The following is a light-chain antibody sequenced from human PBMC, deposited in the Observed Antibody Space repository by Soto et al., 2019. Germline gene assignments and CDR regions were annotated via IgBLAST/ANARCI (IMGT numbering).Light chain of an antibody. Sequence: DIQMPQSPSSLSTSVGGRVSSTCRASQNIINYVNWYQQKPGKAPKLLIYAASSLQSWVSSRFSGSGSGTDFTLTISGLQPEDFATYHCQQTYNSTRSFGQGTRLEIK. J-gene: IGKJ5*01. CDR1: QNIINY. CDR2: AAS. CDR3: QQTYNSTRS. V-gene: IGKV1-39*01.